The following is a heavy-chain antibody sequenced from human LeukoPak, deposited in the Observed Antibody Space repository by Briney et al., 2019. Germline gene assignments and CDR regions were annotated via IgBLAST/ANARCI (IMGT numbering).Heavy chain of an antibody. V-gene: IGHV1-69*06. CDR2: IIPIFGTA. CDR3: ARDPSIAARRDGWFDP. CDR1: GGTFSSYA. J-gene: IGHJ5*02. D-gene: IGHD6-6*01. Sequence: ASVKVSRKASGGTFSSYAISWVRQAPGQGLEWMGGIIPIFGTANYAQKFQGRVTITADKSTSTAYMELSSLRSEDTAVYYCARDPSIAARRDGWFDPWGQGTLVTVSS.